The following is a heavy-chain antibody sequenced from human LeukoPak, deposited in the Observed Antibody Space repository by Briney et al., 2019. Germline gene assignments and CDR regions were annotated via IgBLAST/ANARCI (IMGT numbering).Heavy chain of an antibody. V-gene: IGHV3-9*01. J-gene: IGHJ4*02. CDR3: AKDKIQTYGGNSCSHFDY. CDR2: ISWNSGSI. Sequence: PGRSLRLSCAASGFTFDDYAMHWVRQAPGKGLEWVSGISWNSGSIGYADSVKGRFTISRDNAKNSLYLQMNSLRAEDTALYYCAKDKIQTYGGNSCSHFDYWGQGTLVTVSS. D-gene: IGHD4-23*01. CDR1: GFTFDDYA.